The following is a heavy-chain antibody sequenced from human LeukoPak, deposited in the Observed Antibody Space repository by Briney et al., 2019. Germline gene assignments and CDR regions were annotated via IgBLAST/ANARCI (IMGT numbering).Heavy chain of an antibody. CDR2: INHSGST. Sequence: SETLSLTCTVSGGSVSSADYYWSWIRQPPGKGLEWIGEINHSGSTNYNPSLKSRVTISVDTSKNQFSLKLSSVTAADTAVYYCARGHIAVAAAIKYWGQGTLVTVSS. V-gene: IGHV4-34*01. CDR3: ARGHIAVAAAIKY. D-gene: IGHD6-19*01. J-gene: IGHJ4*02. CDR1: GGSVSSADYY.